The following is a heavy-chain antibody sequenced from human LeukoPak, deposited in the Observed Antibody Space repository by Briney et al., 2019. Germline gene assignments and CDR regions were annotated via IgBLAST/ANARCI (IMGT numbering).Heavy chain of an antibody. CDR2: FYYSGST. V-gene: IGHV4-59*01. D-gene: IGHD6-13*01. CDR3: SKGGIRSGAFDI. Sequence: PSETLSLTCTVSGGSISNYYWSWIRQPPGKGLEWIGYFYYSGSTSYNPSLKSRVTISVATSKNQFSLKLSSVTAADTAVYYCSKGGIRSGAFDIWGQGTRVTVSS. CDR1: GGSISNYY. J-gene: IGHJ3*02.